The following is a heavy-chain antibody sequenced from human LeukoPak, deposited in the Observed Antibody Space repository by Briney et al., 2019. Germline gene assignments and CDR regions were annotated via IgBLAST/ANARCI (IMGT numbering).Heavy chain of an antibody. J-gene: IGHJ6*02. CDR3: AREDRGGSGWYLLDYYYGMDV. D-gene: IGHD6-19*01. V-gene: IGHV4-34*01. CDR2: INHSGST. CDR1: GGSFSGYY. Sequence: PSETLSLTCAVYGGSFSGYYWSWIRQPPGKGLEWIGEINHSGSTNYNPSLKSRVTISVDTSKNQFSLKLSTVTAADTAVYYCAREDRGGSGWYLLDYYYGMDVWGQGTTVTVSS.